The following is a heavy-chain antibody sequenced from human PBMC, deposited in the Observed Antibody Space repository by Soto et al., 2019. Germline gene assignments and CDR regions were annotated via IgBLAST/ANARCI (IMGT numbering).Heavy chain of an antibody. D-gene: IGHD2-15*01. CDR1: GGSISSVGYY. J-gene: IGHJ4*02. CDR2: ISYSGIT. Sequence: PSETLSLTCTVSGGSISSVGYYWNWIRQHPGKDLEWVGYISYSGITHHNPSLKGRLFISVDTSKNQFSLKLSFVTAADTAVYYCATMGTPATGLYYFDYCGQGTLVTISS. V-gene: IGHV4-31*03. CDR3: ATMGTPATGLYYFDY.